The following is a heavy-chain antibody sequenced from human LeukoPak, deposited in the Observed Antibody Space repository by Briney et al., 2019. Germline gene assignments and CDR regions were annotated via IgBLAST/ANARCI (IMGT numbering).Heavy chain of an antibody. J-gene: IGHJ4*02. CDR3: ARDHFKYYFDY. CDR1: GFTFSSYG. Sequence: PGGSLRLSCAASGFTFSSYGMHWVRQAPGKGLEWVAVISYDGSSKYYADSVKGRFTISRDNSKNTLYLQMNSLRAEDTAVYYCARDHFKYYFDYWGQGTLVTVSS. V-gene: IGHV3-30*19. CDR2: ISYDGSSK.